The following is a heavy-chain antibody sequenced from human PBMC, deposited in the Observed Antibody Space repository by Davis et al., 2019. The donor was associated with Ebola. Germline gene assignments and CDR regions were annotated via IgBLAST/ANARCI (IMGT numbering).Heavy chain of an antibody. J-gene: IGHJ4*01. CDR3: ARVWGDYALDV. D-gene: IGHD4-17*01. CDR2: FTAANGNT. V-gene: IGHV1-3*01. Sequence: EWMGWFTAANGNTNYSQKFHVGFSLTRDTSANTTYMELTSLTSEDTAVYYCARVWGDYALDVWDQGTLVTVS.